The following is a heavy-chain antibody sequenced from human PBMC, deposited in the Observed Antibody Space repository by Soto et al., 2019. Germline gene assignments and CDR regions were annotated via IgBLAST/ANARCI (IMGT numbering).Heavy chain of an antibody. CDR1: GGSISSYY. J-gene: IGHJ4*02. Sequence: TLSLTCTVSGGSISSYYWSWIRQPPGKGLEWVGYIYYSGSTNYNPSFKSRVTISVDTSKNQFSLKLSSVTAADTAVYYCARRYGYSFDYWGQGTLVTVSS. D-gene: IGHD1-1*01. CDR2: IYYSGST. CDR3: ARRYGYSFDY. V-gene: IGHV4-59*08.